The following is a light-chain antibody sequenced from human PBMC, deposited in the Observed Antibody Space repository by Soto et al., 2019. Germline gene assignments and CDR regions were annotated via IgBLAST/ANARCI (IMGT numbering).Light chain of an antibody. Sequence: DIQMTQSPSSLSASVGDRITITCRASQGISSFLAWYQQKPGKVPKLLIYAASTLQSGVPSRFSGSGSGTDFTLTISSLQPEDVATYYYQKYNSAPFTFGPGTKVEIK. V-gene: IGKV1-27*01. J-gene: IGKJ3*01. CDR1: QGISSF. CDR2: AAS. CDR3: QKYNSAPFT.